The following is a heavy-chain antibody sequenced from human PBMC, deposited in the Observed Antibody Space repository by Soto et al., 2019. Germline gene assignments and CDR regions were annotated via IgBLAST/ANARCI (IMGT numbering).Heavy chain of an antibody. CDR2: IWDDGSNK. CDR3: ARDGNSYGCFDY. D-gene: IGHD5-18*01. J-gene: IGHJ4*02. Sequence: QVQLVESGGGVVQPGRSLRLSCAASGFTFSSYGMHWVRQAPGKGLEWVAVIWDDGSNKYYADSVKGRFTISRDNSKNTLYLQMNSLRAEDTAVYYCARDGNSYGCFDYWGQGTLVTVSA. V-gene: IGHV3-33*01. CDR1: GFTFSSYG.